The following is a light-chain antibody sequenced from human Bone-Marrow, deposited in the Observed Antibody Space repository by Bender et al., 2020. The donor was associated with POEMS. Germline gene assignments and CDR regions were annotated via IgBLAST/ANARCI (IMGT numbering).Light chain of an antibody. V-gene: IGLV2-11*01. CDR1: SGDVGAYHY. CDR3: CSYAGTYSLI. J-gene: IGLJ2*01. CDR2: DVS. Sequence: QSALTQPRSVSGSPGQSVTISCTGTSGDVGAYHYVSWYQQHPGKAPKLMIYDVSARPSGVPDRFSGSKSANTASLTISDLQADDEADYYCCSYAGTYSLIFGGGTKLSVL.